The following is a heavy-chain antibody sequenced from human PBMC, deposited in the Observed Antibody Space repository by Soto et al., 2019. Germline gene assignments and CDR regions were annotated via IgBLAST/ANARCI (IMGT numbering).Heavy chain of an antibody. Sequence: QVQLGQSGAEVKKPGASVKVSCKASGYTFTSYAMHWVRQAPGQRLEWMGWINAGNGNTKYSQKFQGRVTITRDTSASTAYMELSSLRSEDTAVYYCARSDTAMAGNWFDPWGQGTLVTVSS. CDR2: INAGNGNT. D-gene: IGHD5-18*01. CDR1: GYTFTSYA. V-gene: IGHV1-3*01. J-gene: IGHJ5*02. CDR3: ARSDTAMAGNWFDP.